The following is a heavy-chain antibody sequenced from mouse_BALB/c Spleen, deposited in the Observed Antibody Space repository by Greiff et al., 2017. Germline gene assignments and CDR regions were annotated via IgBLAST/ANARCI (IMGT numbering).Heavy chain of an antibody. V-gene: IGHV5-9-4*01. Sequence: EVHLVESGGGLVKPGGSLKLSCAASGFTFSSYAMSWVRQSPEKRLEWVAEISSGGSYTYYPDTVTGRFTISRDNAKNTLYLEMSSLRSEDTAMYYCARKDRYDEGFAYWGQGTLVTVSA. D-gene: IGHD2-14*01. CDR3: ARKDRYDEGFAY. CDR2: ISSGGSYT. CDR1: GFTFSSYA. J-gene: IGHJ3*01.